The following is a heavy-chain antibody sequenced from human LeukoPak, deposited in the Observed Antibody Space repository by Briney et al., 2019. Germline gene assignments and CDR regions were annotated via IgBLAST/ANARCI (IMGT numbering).Heavy chain of an antibody. CDR1: GFYFTDYA. CDR2: VSGNGATK. D-gene: IGHD2-21*02. CDR3: ARGSTSTAPGWVY. Sequence: GGSLRLSCAASGFYFTDYAMSWARQAPGKGLEWLSAVSGNGATKDYVDSVKGRFTISRDNSRNTVHLQIDNLRTEDTAVYYCARGSTSTAPGWVYWGHGTPVTVSS. V-gene: IGHV3-23*01. J-gene: IGHJ4*01.